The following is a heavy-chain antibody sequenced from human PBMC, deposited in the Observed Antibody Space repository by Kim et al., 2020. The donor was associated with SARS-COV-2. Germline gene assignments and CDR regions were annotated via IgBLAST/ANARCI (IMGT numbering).Heavy chain of an antibody. V-gene: IGHV4-31*03. CDR1: GGSISSGGYY. J-gene: IGHJ6*02. Sequence: SETLSLTCTVSGGSISSGGYYWSWIRQHPGKGLEWIGYIYYSGSTYYNPSLKSRVTISVDTSKNQFSLKLSSVTAADTAVYYCAREAYCSGGSCYGSYYYGMDVWGQGTTVTVSS. CDR2: IYYSGST. D-gene: IGHD2-15*01. CDR3: AREAYCSGGSCYGSYYYGMDV.